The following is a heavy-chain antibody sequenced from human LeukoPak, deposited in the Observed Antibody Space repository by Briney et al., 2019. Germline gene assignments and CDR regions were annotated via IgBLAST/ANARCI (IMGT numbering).Heavy chain of an antibody. CDR2: INPNSGGT. D-gene: IGHD5-18*01. J-gene: IGHJ6*03. V-gene: IGHV1-2*02. CDR3: ARETRTWIQLWPQYYYYMDV. CDR1: GYTFTGYY. Sequence: ASVTVSCKASGYTFTGYYMHWVRQAPGQGLEWMGWINPNSGGTNYAQKFQGRVTITADKSTSTAYMELSSLRSEDTAVYYCARETRTWIQLWPQYYYYMDVWGKGTTVTVSS.